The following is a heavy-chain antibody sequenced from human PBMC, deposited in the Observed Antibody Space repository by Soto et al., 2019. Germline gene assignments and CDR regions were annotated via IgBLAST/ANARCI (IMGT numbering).Heavy chain of an antibody. D-gene: IGHD2-2*01. CDR1: GGSVNSVNHY. CDR2: VYYTGST. Sequence: PSETLSLTCTVSGGSVNSVNHYWSWIRQPPGKGLEWIGYVYYTGSTNCNSSLKSRVTISVDTSKNHSSLRLSSVTAADTAIYYCARDPLRGYCSSTSCNDAFDIWGQGTMVTVSS. V-gene: IGHV4-61*03. J-gene: IGHJ3*02. CDR3: ARDPLRGYCSSTSCNDAFDI.